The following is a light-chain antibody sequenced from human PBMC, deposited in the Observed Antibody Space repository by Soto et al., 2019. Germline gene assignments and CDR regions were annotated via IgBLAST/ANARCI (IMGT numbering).Light chain of an antibody. V-gene: IGLV2-14*03. CDR3: SSYTSSSTPYV. J-gene: IGLJ1*01. Sequence: QSALTQPASVSGSPGQSITISCTGTSSDVGGYNYVSWYQQHPGKAPKLMIYEVSNRPSGDSDRFSGSKSGNTASLTISGLQAEDEADYYCSSYTSSSTPYVFGSGIKVTVL. CDR2: EVS. CDR1: SSDVGGYNY.